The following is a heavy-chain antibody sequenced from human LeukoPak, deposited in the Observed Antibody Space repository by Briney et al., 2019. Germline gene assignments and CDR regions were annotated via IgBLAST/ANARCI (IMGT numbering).Heavy chain of an antibody. CDR2: INHSGST. J-gene: IGHJ4*02. D-gene: IGHD1-26*01. CDR1: GGSISSYY. V-gene: IGHV4-34*01. CDR3: ARDGIVGATLDY. Sequence: SETLSLTCTVSGGSISSYYWSWIRQPPGKGLEWIGEINHSGSTNYNPSLKSRVTISVDTSKNQFSLKLSSVTAADTAVYYCARDGIVGATLDYWGQGTLVTVSS.